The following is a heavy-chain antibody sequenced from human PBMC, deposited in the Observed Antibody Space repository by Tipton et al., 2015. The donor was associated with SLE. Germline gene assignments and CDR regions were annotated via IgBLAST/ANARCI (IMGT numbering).Heavy chain of an antibody. CDR3: ARRRFQSAPDY. CDR2: VYYSGRT. D-gene: IGHD2-21*01. CDR1: GGSISGTSHY. Sequence: TLSLTCTVSGGSISGTSHYWDWIRQPPGKGLEWIGTVYYSGRTDYNPSLKSRVTMSVDTSMNQFSLRLRSVTAADTAVYYCARRRFQSAPDYWGQGTLVSVSS. V-gene: IGHV4-39*07. J-gene: IGHJ4*02.